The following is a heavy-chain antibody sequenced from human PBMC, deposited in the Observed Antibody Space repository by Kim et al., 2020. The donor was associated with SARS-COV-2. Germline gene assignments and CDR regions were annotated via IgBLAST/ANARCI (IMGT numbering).Heavy chain of an antibody. CDR2: ISGSGGST. CDR1: GFTFSSYA. D-gene: IGHD3-10*01. CDR3: AKRGRSGSSKGNFDY. J-gene: IGHJ4*02. Sequence: GGSLRLSCAASGFTFSSYAMSWVRQAPGKGLEWVSAISGSGGSTYYADSVKGRFTISRDNSKNTLYLQMNSLRAEDTAVYYCAKRGRSGSSKGNFDYWGQGTLVTVSS. V-gene: IGHV3-23*01.